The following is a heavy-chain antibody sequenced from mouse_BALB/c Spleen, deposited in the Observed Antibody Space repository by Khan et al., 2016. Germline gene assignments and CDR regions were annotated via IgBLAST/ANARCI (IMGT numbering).Heavy chain of an antibody. J-gene: IGHJ2*01. D-gene: IGHD1-2*01. CDR2: IYPGNSDT. V-gene: IGHV1-5*01. Sequence: VQLQQSGTVLARPGASVQMSCKASGYTFTNYWMHWVKPRPGQGLEWIGAIYPGNSDTNYNQKFKGKAKLTAVTSTSTAYMELSSLTNEDSAVDYCTAHYYGGYWGQGTTLTVSS. CDR1: GYTFTNYW. CDR3: TAHYYGGY.